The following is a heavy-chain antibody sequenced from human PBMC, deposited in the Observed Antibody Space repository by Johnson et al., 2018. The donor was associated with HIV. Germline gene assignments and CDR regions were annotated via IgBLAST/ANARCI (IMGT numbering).Heavy chain of an antibody. D-gene: IGHD1-26*01. V-gene: IGHV3-11*04. CDR2: ISSSGSII. J-gene: IGHJ3*01. CDR1: GFSFSDYY. CDR3: ARREVVFGSYENWGAFEL. Sequence: QVQLVESGGGLVKPGGSLRLSCAASGFSFSDYYMRWIRQAPGKGLEWLSHISSSGSIIYYADSVTGRFTISRDNAKNSLFLQMNSLRTEDTGVYYCARREVVFGSYENWGAFELWGQGTMVTVSS.